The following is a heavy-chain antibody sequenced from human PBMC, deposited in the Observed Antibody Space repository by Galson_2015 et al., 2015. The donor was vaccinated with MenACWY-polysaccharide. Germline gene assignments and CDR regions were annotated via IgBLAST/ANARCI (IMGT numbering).Heavy chain of an antibody. Sequence: SLRLSCAASGFTFSSYAMSWVRQAPGKGLEWVSAISGSGCSTYYADSVKGRFTISRDNSKNPLHLQMNSLRAEDTAVYYCAGYSGYDDYYGMDVWGQGTTVTVS. CDR2: ISGSGCST. J-gene: IGHJ6*02. CDR1: GFTFSSYA. V-gene: IGHV3-23*01. CDR3: AGYSGYDDYYGMDV. D-gene: IGHD5-12*01.